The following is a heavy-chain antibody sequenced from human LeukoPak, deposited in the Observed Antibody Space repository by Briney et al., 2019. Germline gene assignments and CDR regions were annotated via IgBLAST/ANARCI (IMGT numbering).Heavy chain of an antibody. V-gene: IGHV5-51*01. CDR2: IDPDDSDT. CDR1: GYSFSSYW. J-gene: IGHJ3*02. D-gene: IGHD6-6*01. CDR3: ARSYTTSPDAFDI. Sequence: GESLKISCKGSGYSFSSYWIGWVRQMPGKGLEWMGIIDPDDSDTRYSPSLQGQVTISADKSITTAYLQWRSLKASDTAMSYCARSYTTSPDAFDIWGQGTMVTVSS.